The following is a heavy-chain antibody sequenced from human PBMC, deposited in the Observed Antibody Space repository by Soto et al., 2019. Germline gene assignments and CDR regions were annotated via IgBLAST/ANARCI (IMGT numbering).Heavy chain of an antibody. CDR2: ISSGGTT. J-gene: IGHJ4*02. D-gene: IGHD2-2*01. CDR3: VGEVGFQLIY. V-gene: IGHV3-66*01. Sequence: PGGSLRLSCAASGFTVSSNSMSWVRQAPGKGLEWVSVISSGGTTYYADSVKGRFTISRDNAKNSLYLQMNSLRGEDTAVYFCVGEVGFQLIYWGQGTLVTV. CDR1: GFTVSSNS.